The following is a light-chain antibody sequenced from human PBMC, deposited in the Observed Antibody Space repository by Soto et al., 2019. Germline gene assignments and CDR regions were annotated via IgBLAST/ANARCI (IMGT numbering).Light chain of an antibody. V-gene: IGKV1-9*01. CDR2: TTS. J-gene: IGKJ3*01. CDR1: QGINIY. CDR3: QQLRDYPFT. Sequence: IQLTQSPSSLSASVGDRVPITCRASQGINIYLAWYQQKPGKAPRLLIYTTSTLQSGDPSRFRPSGSGTDFTLSISSLLPGDVAPYFSQQLRDYPFTFGPGTKVDIK.